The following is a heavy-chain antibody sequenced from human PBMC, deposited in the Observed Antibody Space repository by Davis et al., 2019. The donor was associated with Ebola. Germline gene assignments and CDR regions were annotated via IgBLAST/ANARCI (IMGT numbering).Heavy chain of an antibody. Sequence: MPSETLSLTCAVYGGSFSGHYWSWIRQSPGMGLEWIGEINHSGSTNYNPSLKSRVTISVDTSKNQFSLKLSSVTAADTAVYYCARGHQVLRYFDWFSWGQGTLVTASS. CDR2: INHSGST. V-gene: IGHV4-34*01. CDR3: ARGHQVLRYFDWFS. D-gene: IGHD3-9*01. CDR1: GGSFSGHY. J-gene: IGHJ5*02.